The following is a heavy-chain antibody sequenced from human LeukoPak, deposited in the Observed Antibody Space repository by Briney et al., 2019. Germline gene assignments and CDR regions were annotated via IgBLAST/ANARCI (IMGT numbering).Heavy chain of an antibody. J-gene: IGHJ3*01. CDR3: ARLSAAVHLGAFDL. CDR2: IHTSGSN. Sequence: SETLSLTCAVSGVSISPYYWAWIRQPPGKGLEWIGYIHTSGSNNQYPSLKSRVTISVDKSKNHFSLRLSSVTAADTAVYYCARLSAAVHLGAFDLWGQGTMVTVSS. V-gene: IGHV4-4*09. D-gene: IGHD3-3*01. CDR1: GVSISPYY.